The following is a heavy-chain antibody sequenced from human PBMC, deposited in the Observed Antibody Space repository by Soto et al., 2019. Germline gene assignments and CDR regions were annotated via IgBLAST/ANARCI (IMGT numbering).Heavy chain of an antibody. Sequence: PSQTLSLTSTVSGGSISPYYWSWIRKPPGKGLEWIGYISFSGTTTHNPSLESRLSISVDTSKNQFSMKLTSVTAADTAMYYCAKVNPSSSWYRSSFDYWGQGILVTVSS. D-gene: IGHD6-13*01. V-gene: IGHV4-59*03. CDR3: AKVNPSSSWYRSSFDY. CDR1: GGSISPYY. J-gene: IGHJ4*02. CDR2: ISFSGTT.